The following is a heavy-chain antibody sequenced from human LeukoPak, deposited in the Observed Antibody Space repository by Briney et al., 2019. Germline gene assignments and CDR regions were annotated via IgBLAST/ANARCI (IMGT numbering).Heavy chain of an antibody. CDR3: AAGRQCGY. D-gene: IGHD1-26*01. Sequence: GGSLRLSCAVSGFTFSSYWMGWVRQAPGKGLEWVANIKQDGSEKYYVDSVRGRFTISRDNAKNSLFLQMNSLRAEDTAVYYCAAGRQCGYWGQGTLVTVSS. J-gene: IGHJ4*02. V-gene: IGHV3-7*03. CDR1: GFTFSSYW. CDR2: IKQDGSEK.